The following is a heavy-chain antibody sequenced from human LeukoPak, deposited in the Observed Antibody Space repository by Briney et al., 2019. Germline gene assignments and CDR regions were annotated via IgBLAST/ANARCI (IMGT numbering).Heavy chain of an antibody. CDR2: ISSSSSYI. V-gene: IGHV3-21*01. Sequence: GGSLRLSCAASGFTFSNYWMHWVRQAPGKGLEWVSSISSSSSYIYYADSLKGRFSISRDNAKNSLYLQMNSLRAEDTAVYYCVREARGIAAAFDYWGQGTLVTVSS. D-gene: IGHD6-13*01. J-gene: IGHJ4*02. CDR1: GFTFSNYW. CDR3: VREARGIAAAFDY.